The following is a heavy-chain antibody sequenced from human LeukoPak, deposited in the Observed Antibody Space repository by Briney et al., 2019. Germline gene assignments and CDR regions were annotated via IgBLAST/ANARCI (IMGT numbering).Heavy chain of an antibody. CDR3: ARTTEAHSWRTRYYDYYMDV. CDR1: GGSISSYY. Sequence: SETLSLTCTVSGGSISSYYWSWIRQPPGKGLEWIGYIYYSGSTNYNPSLKSRVIISVKTSKNQFSLKLSSVTAADTAVYYCARTTEAHSWRTRYYDYYMDVWGKGTTVTVSS. CDR2: IYYSGST. J-gene: IGHJ6*03. V-gene: IGHV4-59*01. D-gene: IGHD6-13*01.